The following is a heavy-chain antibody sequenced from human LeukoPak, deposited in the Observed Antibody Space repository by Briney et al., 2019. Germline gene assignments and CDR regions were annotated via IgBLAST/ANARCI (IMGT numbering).Heavy chain of an antibody. CDR1: GFTFSSYG. J-gene: IGHJ3*02. D-gene: IGHD1-26*01. CDR2: ISYDGSNK. Sequence: GGSLRLSCAASGFTFSSYGMHWVRQAPGKGLEWVAVISYDGSNKYYADSVKGRFTISRDNSKNTLYLQMNSLRAEDTAVYYCARGPPATRDAFDIWGQGTMVTVSS. CDR3: ARGPPATRDAFDI. V-gene: IGHV3-30*03.